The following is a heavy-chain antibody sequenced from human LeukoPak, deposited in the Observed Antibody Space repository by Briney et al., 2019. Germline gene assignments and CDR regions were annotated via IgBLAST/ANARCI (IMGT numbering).Heavy chain of an antibody. V-gene: IGHV4-34*01. CDR1: GGSLSGYY. CDR3: TGGGGYYSYAFDI. Sequence: PSETLSLTCAVYGGSLSGYYLIWLRQPPGKGLEWIGEINHSGSTNYNPSLKSRVTISVDTSKNQFSMTLSSVTAADTAVYYGTGGGGYYSYAFDIWGQGTMVTVSS. D-gene: IGHD5-24*01. J-gene: IGHJ3*02. CDR2: INHSGST.